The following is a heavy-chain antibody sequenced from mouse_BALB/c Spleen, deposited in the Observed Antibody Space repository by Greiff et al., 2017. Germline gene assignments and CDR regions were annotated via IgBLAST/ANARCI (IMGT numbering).Heavy chain of an antibody. Sequence: EVKLMESGPGLVKPSQSLSLTCTVTGYSITSDYAWNWIRQFPGNQLEWMGYISYSGSTSYNPSLKNRISITRDTSKNQFFLKLNSVTTEDTATYYCARDGWDGAYWGQGTLVTVSA. D-gene: IGHD4-1*01. V-gene: IGHV3-2*02. CDR1: GYSITSDYA. CDR2: ISYSGST. CDR3: ARDGWDGAY. J-gene: IGHJ3*01.